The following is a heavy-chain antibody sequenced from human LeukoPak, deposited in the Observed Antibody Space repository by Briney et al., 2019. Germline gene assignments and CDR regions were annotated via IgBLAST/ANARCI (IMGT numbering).Heavy chain of an antibody. D-gene: IGHD6-19*01. CDR2: IWYDGSNK. CDR1: GFTFSSYG. V-gene: IGHV3-33*01. CDR3: ARDGSSGWYWVDY. Sequence: GGSLRLSCAASGFTFSSYGMHWVRQAPGKGLEWVAVIWYDGSNKYYADSVKGRFTISRDDSKNTLYLQMNSLRAEDTAVYYCARDGSSGWYWVDYWGQGTLVTVSS. J-gene: IGHJ4*02.